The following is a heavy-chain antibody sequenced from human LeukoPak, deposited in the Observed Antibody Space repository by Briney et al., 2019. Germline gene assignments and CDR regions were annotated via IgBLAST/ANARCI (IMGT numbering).Heavy chain of an antibody. CDR1: GGTFSSYA. CDR3: ARERPPGDSSNWFLEGYFDI. D-gene: IGHD6-13*01. V-gene: IGHV1-69*05. Sequence: SVKVSCKASGGTFSSYAITWVRQAPGQGLEWMGRIIPIFGTANYAQKFQGRATITTDESTSTAYMELSTLRSDDTAVYYCARERPPGDSSNWFLEGYFDIWGQGTLVTVSS. CDR2: IIPIFGTA. J-gene: IGHJ4*02.